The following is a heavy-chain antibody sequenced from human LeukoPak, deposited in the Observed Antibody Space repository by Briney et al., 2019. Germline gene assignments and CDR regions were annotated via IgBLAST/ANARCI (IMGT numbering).Heavy chain of an antibody. CDR2: INPNSGGT. CDR3: AGSYCGGDCYPYYYMDV. V-gene: IGHV1-2*06. D-gene: IGHD2-21*02. J-gene: IGHJ6*03. Sequence: ASVKVSCKASGYSFTGYYMHWVRQAPGQGLEWMGRINPNSGGTNYAQKFQGRVTMTRDTSISTAYMELSRLRSDDTAVYYCAGSYCGGDCYPYYYMDVWGKGTTVTVSS. CDR1: GYSFTGYY.